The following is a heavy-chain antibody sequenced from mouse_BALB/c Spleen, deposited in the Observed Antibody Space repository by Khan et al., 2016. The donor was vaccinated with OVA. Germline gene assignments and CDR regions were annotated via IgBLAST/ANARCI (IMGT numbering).Heavy chain of an antibody. CDR2: ISRGGGYT. CDR3: TKATSGYDCYAMDN. Sequence: EVELVESGGDLVKPGGSLQLSCAASGFNLSSYGMSWVRQTPDKRLEWVASISRGGGYTYYADSVKGRFTISRENAKNTLYLQMSSLKSEDTAIFVSTKATSGYDCYAMDNWGQGTSLTVSS. V-gene: IGHV5-6*01. CDR1: GFNLSSYG. D-gene: IGHD2-14*01. J-gene: IGHJ4*01.